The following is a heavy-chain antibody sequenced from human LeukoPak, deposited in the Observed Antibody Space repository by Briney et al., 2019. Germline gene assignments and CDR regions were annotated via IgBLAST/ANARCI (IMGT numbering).Heavy chain of an antibody. J-gene: IGHJ4*02. Sequence: GGSLRLSCAASGFTFDDYAMHWVRQAPGKGLEWVSGISWNSGSIGYADSVKGRFTISRDNAKNSLYLQMNSLRAEDTALYYCANLTPYADYWGQGTLVTVSS. CDR2: ISWNSGSI. CDR3: ANLTPYADY. V-gene: IGHV3-9*01. D-gene: IGHD2-2*01. CDR1: GFTFDDYA.